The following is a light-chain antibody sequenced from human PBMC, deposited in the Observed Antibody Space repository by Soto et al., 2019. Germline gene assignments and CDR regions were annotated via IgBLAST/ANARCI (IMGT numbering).Light chain of an antibody. CDR3: SSYTSRSTYV. CDR1: SSDVGAYNF. V-gene: IGLV2-14*01. Sequence: QSVLTQPASVSGSPGQSITISCTGTSSDVGAYNFVSWSQQHPGKAPKLMIYEVSHRVSGVSDRFSASKSGNTASLTISGLQPGDEADYYCSSYTSRSTYVFVTGTKVTVL. J-gene: IGLJ1*01. CDR2: EVS.